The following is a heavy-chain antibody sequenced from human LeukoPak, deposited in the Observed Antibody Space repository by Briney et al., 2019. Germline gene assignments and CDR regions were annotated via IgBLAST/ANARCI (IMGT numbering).Heavy chain of an antibody. CDR3: ARPIANYYGSGSYYL. Sequence: GGSLRLSCAASGFTFSSYSMNWVRQAPGKGLEWVSYISSSSSTIYYADSVKGRFTISRDNAKNTLYLQMNSLRAEDTAVYYCARPIANYYGSGSYYLWGQGTLVTVSS. CDR2: ISSSSSTI. V-gene: IGHV3-48*01. CDR1: GFTFSSYS. J-gene: IGHJ4*02. D-gene: IGHD3-10*01.